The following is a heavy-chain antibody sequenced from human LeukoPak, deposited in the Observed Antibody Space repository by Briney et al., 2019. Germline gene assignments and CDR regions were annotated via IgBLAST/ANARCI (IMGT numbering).Heavy chain of an antibody. CDR2: INHSGST. V-gene: IGHV4-34*01. J-gene: IGHJ4*02. CDR1: GGSFSGYY. Sequence: SETLSLTCAVYGGSFSGYYWSWIRQPPGKGLEWIGEINHSGSTNYIPSLKSRVTISVDTSKNQFSLKLSSVTAADTAVYYCARGHLEQWLVETFDYWGQGTLVTVSS. D-gene: IGHD6-19*01. CDR3: ARGHLEQWLVETFDY.